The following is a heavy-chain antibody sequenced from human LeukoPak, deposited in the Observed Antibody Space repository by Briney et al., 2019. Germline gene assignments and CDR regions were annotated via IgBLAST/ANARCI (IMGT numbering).Heavy chain of an antibody. Sequence: GASVKVSCKASGGTFSSYAISWVRQAPGQGLEWMGGIIPIFGTANYAQKFQGRVTITADESTSTAYMELSSLRSEDTAVYYCARDRGHQYYYDSSGYPRYYYMDVWGKGTTVTVSS. CDR2: IIPIFGTA. D-gene: IGHD3-22*01. J-gene: IGHJ6*03. CDR3: ARDRGHQYYYDSSGYPRYYYMDV. V-gene: IGHV1-69*13. CDR1: GGTFSSYA.